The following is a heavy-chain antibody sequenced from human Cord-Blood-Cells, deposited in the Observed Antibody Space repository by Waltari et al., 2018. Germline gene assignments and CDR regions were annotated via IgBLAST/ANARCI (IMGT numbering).Heavy chain of an antibody. J-gene: IGHJ3*02. CDR1: GYTFTSYY. Sequence: QVQLVQSGAEVKKPGASVKVSCKASGYTFTSYYMHWVRPPLGQGLEWMGIINPSGGSTSYAQKFQGRVTMTRDTSTSTVYMELSSLRSEDTAVYYCARVGDYDSSGYYAFDIWGQGTMVTVSS. V-gene: IGHV1-46*01. D-gene: IGHD3-22*01. CDR3: ARVGDYDSSGYYAFDI. CDR2: INPSGGST.